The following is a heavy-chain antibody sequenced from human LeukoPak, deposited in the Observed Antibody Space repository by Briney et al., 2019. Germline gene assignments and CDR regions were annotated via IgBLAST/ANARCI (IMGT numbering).Heavy chain of an antibody. J-gene: IGHJ3*02. CDR3: ARDKDDDAFDI. CDR2: TYYRSKWYN. V-gene: IGHV6-1*01. CDR1: GDSVSSNSVA. Sequence: SQTLSLTCAISGDSVSSNSVAWNWIRQSPSRGLEWLGRTYYRSKWYNDYATSVKSRITINPDTSKNQLSLQLNSVTPEDTAMYYCARDKDDDAFDIWGQGTMVTVSS.